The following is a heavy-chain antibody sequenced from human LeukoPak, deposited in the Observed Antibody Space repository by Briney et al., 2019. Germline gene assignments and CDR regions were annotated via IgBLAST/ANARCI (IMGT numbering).Heavy chain of an antibody. J-gene: IGHJ4*02. CDR2: INAGNGNT. V-gene: IGHV1-3*01. D-gene: IGHD3-3*01. Sequence: ASVKVSCKASGYTFTSYAMHWVRQAPGQRLEWMGWINAGNGNTKYSQKFQGRVTITRDTSASTAYMELSSLRSEDTAVYYCARDPSVVRFPLDYWGQGTLVTVSS. CDR3: ARDPSVVRFPLDY. CDR1: GYTFTSYA.